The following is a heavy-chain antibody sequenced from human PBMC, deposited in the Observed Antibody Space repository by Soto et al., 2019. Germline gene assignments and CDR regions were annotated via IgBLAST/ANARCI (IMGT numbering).Heavy chain of an antibody. D-gene: IGHD3-22*01. V-gene: IGHV1-18*01. J-gene: IGHJ4*02. Sequence: EASVKVSCKASGYTFTSYGISWVRQAPGQGLEWMGWISAYNGNTNYAQKLQGRVTMTTDTSTSTAYMELRSLRAEDTAVYYCARARDHYDSSGYYPLYFDYWGQGTLVTVSS. CDR3: ARARDHYDSSGYYPLYFDY. CDR1: GYTFTSYG. CDR2: ISAYNGNT.